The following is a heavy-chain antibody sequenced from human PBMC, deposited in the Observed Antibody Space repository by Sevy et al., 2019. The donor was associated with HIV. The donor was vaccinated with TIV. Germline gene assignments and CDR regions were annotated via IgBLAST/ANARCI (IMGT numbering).Heavy chain of an antibody. CDR3: AGGRYDSSGSFDAFDI. CDR2: MFRSGGVT. D-gene: IGHD3-22*01. CDR1: GFTFSNYA. V-gene: IGHV3-23*01. J-gene: IGHJ3*02. Sequence: GGSLRLSCAASGFTFSNYAMNWVRQAPGKGLEWVSTMFRSGGVTYYADSVKGRCTISRDNFKNTLNLQMHSLRAEDPAVYYCAGGRYDSSGSFDAFDIWGQGTMVTVSS.